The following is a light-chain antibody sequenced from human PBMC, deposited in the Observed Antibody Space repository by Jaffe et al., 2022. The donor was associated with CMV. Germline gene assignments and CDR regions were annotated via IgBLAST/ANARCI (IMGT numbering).Light chain of an antibody. CDR1: SSNIANNY. J-gene: IGLJ2*01. CDR3: GTWDSSLSGVV. CDR2: DNN. V-gene: IGLV1-51*01. Sequence: QSVLTQPPSVSAAPGQKVTISCFGSSSNIANNYVSWYQQLPGTAPKLLIFDNNIRPSGIPDRFSGSKSGTSATLGITGLQTGDEADYYCGTWDSSLSGVVFGGGTRLTVL.